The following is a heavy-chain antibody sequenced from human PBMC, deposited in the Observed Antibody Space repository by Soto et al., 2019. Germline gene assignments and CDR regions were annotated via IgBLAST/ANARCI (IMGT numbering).Heavy chain of an antibody. V-gene: IGHV3-23*01. J-gene: IGHJ4*02. Sequence: GASLKISCAASGFTFRSYAMSWVRQDPGKGLEWVSAISGSGGSTYYADSVKGRSTISRDNSKNTLYLQMNSLRAEDTAVYYCAKFGYRGSSSWYDEYWGQGTLVTVSS. D-gene: IGHD6-13*01. CDR1: GFTFRSYA. CDR2: ISGSGGST. CDR3: AKFGYRGSSSWYDEY.